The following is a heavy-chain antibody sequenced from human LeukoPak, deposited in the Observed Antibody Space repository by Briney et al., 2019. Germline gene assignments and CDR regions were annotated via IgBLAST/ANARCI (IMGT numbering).Heavy chain of an antibody. V-gene: IGHV4-39*01. Sequence: SETLSLTCTGSGGSISSSSYYWGWIRQPPGKGLEWIGSIYYSGSTYYNPSLKSRVTISVDTSKNQFSLKLSSVTAADTAVYYCARRWAYGDYPNPFGYWGQGTLVTVSS. CDR3: ARRWAYGDYPNPFGY. CDR2: IYYSGST. J-gene: IGHJ4*02. CDR1: GGSISSSSYY. D-gene: IGHD4-17*01.